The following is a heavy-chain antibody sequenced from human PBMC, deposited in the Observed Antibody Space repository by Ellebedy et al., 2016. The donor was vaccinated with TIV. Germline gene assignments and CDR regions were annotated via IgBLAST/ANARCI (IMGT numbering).Heavy chain of an antibody. D-gene: IGHD2-8*02. J-gene: IGHJ4*02. Sequence: MPSETLSLTCTVSGGSISSGGYYWSWIRQHPGKGLEWIGYIYYSGSTYYNPSLKSLVTISVDTSKNQFSLKLSSVTAADTAVYYCAVLWRTVGYFDYWGQGTLVTVSS. V-gene: IGHV4-31*01. CDR2: IYYSGST. CDR3: AVLWRTVGYFDY. CDR1: GGSISSGGYY.